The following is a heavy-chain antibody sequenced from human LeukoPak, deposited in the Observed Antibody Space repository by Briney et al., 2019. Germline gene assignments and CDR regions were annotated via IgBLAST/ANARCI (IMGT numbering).Heavy chain of an antibody. CDR1: GYSISSGYY. D-gene: IGHD4-17*01. V-gene: IGHV4-38-2*02. CDR3: AGATVTTGSIDY. CDR2: VYHSGST. Sequence: SETLSLTCTVSGYSISSGYYWGWIRQPPEKGLEWIGSVYHSGSTYYNPSLKSRVTISVDTSKSQFSLKLSSVTAADTAVYYCAGATVTTGSIDYWGQGTLVTVSS. J-gene: IGHJ4*02.